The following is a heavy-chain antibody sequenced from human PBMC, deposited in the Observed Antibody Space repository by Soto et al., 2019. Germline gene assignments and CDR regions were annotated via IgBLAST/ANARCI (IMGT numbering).Heavy chain of an antibody. CDR1: GFTFGDYA. V-gene: IGHV3-49*04. CDR2: IRSKAYGGTT. CDR3: TRGPKVDY. Sequence: GSLRLSCTASGFTFGDYAMSWVRQAPGKGLEWVGFIRSKAYGGTTEYAASVKGRFTISRDDSKSIAYLQMNSLKTEDTAVYYCTRGPKVDYWGQGTLVTVSS. J-gene: IGHJ4*02.